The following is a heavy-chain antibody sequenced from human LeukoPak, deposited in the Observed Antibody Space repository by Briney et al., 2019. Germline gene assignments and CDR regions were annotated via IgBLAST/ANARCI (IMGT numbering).Heavy chain of an antibody. CDR1: GGSISSYY. V-gene: IGHV4-34*01. CDR2: INHSGST. J-gene: IGHJ6*02. Sequence: PSETLSLTCTVSGGSISSYYWSWIRQPPGKGLEWIGEINHSGSTNYNPSLKSRVTISVDTSKNQFSLKLSSVTAADTAVYYCATTRITMVRGADYGMDVWGQGTTVTVSS. D-gene: IGHD3-10*01. CDR3: ATTRITMVRGADYGMDV.